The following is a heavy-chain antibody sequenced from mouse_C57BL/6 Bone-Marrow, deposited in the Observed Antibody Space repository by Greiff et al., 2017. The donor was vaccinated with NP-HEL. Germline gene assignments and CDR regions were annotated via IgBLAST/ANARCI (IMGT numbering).Heavy chain of an antibody. J-gene: IGHJ3*01. V-gene: IGHV5-6*01. Sequence: EVKVVESGGDLVKPGGSLKLSCAASGFTFSSYGMSWVRQTPDKRLEWVATISSGGSYTYYPDSVKGRFTISRDNAKNTLYLQMSSLKSEDTAMYYCARHPQLLLFAYWGQGTLVTVSA. CDR2: ISSGGSYT. D-gene: IGHD2-1*01. CDR1: GFTFSSYG. CDR3: ARHPQLLLFAY.